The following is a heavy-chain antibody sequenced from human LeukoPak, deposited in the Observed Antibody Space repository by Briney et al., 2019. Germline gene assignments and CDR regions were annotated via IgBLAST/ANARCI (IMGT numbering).Heavy chain of an antibody. D-gene: IGHD3-16*01. CDR3: ARMAPYDYVWGSPYY. CDR1: GFTFSSYS. V-gene: IGHV3-48*04. Sequence: GGSLRLSCAASGFTFSSYSMNWVRQAPGKGLEWVSYISSSSSTIYYADSVKGRFTISRDNAKNPLYLQMNSLRAEDTAVYYCARMAPYDYVWGSPYYWGQGTLVTVSS. J-gene: IGHJ4*02. CDR2: ISSSSSTI.